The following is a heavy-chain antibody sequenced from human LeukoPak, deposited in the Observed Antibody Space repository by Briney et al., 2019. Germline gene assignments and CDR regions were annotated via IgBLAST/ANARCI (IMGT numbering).Heavy chain of an antibody. CDR3: ARDLYYDSSGSFWFDP. Sequence: GGSLRLSCAASGFSFSDYYMAWIRQAPGKGLEWVSYISSGSTTIYYADSVKGRFTISRDNAKNSLFLQIDSLTAEDTAVYYCARDLYYDSSGSFWFDPWGQGTLVTVSS. CDR2: ISSGSTTI. CDR1: GFSFSDYY. V-gene: IGHV3-11*04. J-gene: IGHJ5*02. D-gene: IGHD3-22*01.